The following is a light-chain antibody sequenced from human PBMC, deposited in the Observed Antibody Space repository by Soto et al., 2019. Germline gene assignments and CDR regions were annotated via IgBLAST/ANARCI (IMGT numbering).Light chain of an antibody. CDR1: NIGSKN. J-gene: IGLJ2*01. Sequence: SYELTQPPSVSVAPGQTASITCEGNNIGSKNVHWYQQKSGQAPLLVVYDDSDRPSGIPERFSGSNSGNTATLTISRVEAGDEADYSCQVWDTGNEVVVFGGGTQLTVL. V-gene: IGLV3-21*02. CDR3: QVWDTGNEVVV. CDR2: DDS.